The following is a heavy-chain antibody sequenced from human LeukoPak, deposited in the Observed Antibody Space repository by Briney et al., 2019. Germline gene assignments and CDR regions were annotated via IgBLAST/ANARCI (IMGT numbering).Heavy chain of an antibody. Sequence: SSETLSLTCTVSGGSISSGGYYWSRIRQHPGKGLEWIGYIYYSGSTNYNPSLKSRVTISVDTSKNQFSLKLSSVTAADTAVYYCASRSTIRAFDIWGQGTMVTVSS. V-gene: IGHV4-61*08. CDR3: ASRSTIRAFDI. J-gene: IGHJ3*02. CDR1: GGSISSGGYY. D-gene: IGHD2-2*01. CDR2: IYYSGST.